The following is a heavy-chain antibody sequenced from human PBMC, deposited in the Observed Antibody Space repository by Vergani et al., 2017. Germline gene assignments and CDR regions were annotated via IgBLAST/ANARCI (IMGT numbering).Heavy chain of an antibody. J-gene: IGHJ4*02. CDR2: INHSGST. CDR3: ASVGDSSGYFLEYYFDY. D-gene: IGHD3-22*01. CDR1: GGSFSGYY. Sequence: QVQLQQWGAGLLKPSETLSLTCAVYGGSFSGYYWSWIRQPPGKGLEWIGEINHSGSTNYNPSLKSRVTISVDTSKNQFALKLSSVTAADTAVYYCASVGDSSGYFLEYYFDYWGQGTLVTVSS. V-gene: IGHV4-34*01.